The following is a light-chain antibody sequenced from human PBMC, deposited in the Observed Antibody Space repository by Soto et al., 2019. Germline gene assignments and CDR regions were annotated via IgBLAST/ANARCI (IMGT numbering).Light chain of an antibody. CDR3: SSYAGSSTYV. CDR2: EVS. J-gene: IGLJ1*01. CDR1: SSDVGGYDY. V-gene: IGLV2-8*01. Sequence: QSALTQRPSASGSPGQSVTISCTGTSSDVGGYDYVSWYQQHPGKAPKLMIYEVSKRPSGVPDRFSGSKSGNTASLTVSGLQAEDEADYYCSSYAGSSTYVFGTGTKVTVL.